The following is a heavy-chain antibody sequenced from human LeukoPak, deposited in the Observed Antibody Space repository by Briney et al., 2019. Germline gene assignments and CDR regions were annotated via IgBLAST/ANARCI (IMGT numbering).Heavy chain of an antibody. CDR1: GDSVSSSSYY. Sequence: TSETLSLTCTVSGDSVSSSSYYWGWIRQSPGKGLEWIASIYYSGTTSYNPSLKSRVTISVDTSKSQFSLQLSSVTAADTAVYYCARLDKYQLLSDAFDIWGQGTMVTVSS. CDR3: ARLDKYQLLSDAFDI. D-gene: IGHD2-2*01. J-gene: IGHJ3*02. CDR2: IYYSGTT. V-gene: IGHV4-39*01.